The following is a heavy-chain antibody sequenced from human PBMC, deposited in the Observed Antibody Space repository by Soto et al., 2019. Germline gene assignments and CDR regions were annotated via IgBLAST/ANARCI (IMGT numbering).Heavy chain of an antibody. D-gene: IGHD2-15*01. CDR3: ARDAYCSGGSCYGDY. CDR2: INPSGGST. J-gene: IGHJ4*02. V-gene: IGHV1-46*03. CDR1: GYTFTSYY. Sequence: ASVKVSCKASGYTFTSYYMHWVRQAPGQGLEWMGIINPSGGSTSYAQKFQGRVTMTRDTSTSTVYMELSSLRSEDTTVYYCARDAYCSGGSCYGDYWGQGTLVTVSS.